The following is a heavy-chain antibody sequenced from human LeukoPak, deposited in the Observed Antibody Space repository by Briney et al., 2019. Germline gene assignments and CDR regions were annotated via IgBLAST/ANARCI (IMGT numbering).Heavy chain of an antibody. D-gene: IGHD3-10*01. CDR3: ARGLYGSGKYYFDY. CDR2: IGTAGDT. J-gene: IGHJ4*02. V-gene: IGHV3-13*01. CDR1: GFTFSDYD. Sequence: PGGSLRLSCAASGFTFSDYDMHWVRQATGKGLEWVSAIGTAGDTYYTGSVKGRFTISRENAKNSLYLQMNSLRAEDTAVYYCARGLYGSGKYYFDYWGQGTLVTVSS.